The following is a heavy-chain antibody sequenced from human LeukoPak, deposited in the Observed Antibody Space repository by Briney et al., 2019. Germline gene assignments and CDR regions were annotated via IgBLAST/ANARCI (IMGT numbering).Heavy chain of an antibody. Sequence: GGSLRLSCAASGFRFNTFWMSWVRQAPGKGLEWVANIKQDGNEKYYADSVKGRFTISRDNGKNSLDLQMNSLRADDTAFYYCARDTLGEGEDANYAVYYFDYWGQGAVVTVSS. J-gene: IGHJ4*02. CDR3: ARDTLGEGEDANYAVYYFDY. D-gene: IGHD4/OR15-4a*01. CDR1: GFRFNTFW. CDR2: IKQDGNEK. V-gene: IGHV3-7*01.